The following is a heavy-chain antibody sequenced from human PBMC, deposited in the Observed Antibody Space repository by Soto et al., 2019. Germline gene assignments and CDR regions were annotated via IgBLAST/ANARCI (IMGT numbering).Heavy chain of an antibody. D-gene: IGHD2-15*01. CDR3: AREENCSDGICYSEYFQR. Sequence: QVQLVQSGAEVKKPGASVKVSCKASGYIFTAYSMHWVRQAPGQGLEWMGVVKPSGGSTNYAQKFQGRITMTRDTSTSTAYMDLSSLTSEDTAVYYCAREENCSDGICYSEYFQRWGQGTLVNVSS. CDR1: GYIFTAYS. J-gene: IGHJ1*01. V-gene: IGHV1-46*01. CDR2: VKPSGGST.